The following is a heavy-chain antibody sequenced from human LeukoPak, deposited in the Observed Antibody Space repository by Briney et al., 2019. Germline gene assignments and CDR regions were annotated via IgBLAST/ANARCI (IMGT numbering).Heavy chain of an antibody. Sequence: GGSLRLSCAASGFTFSNAWMSWVRQAPGKGLEWVSVIYSGGSTYYADSVKGRFTISRDNSKNTLYLQMNSLRAEDTAVYYCAREPQFGSWGQGTLVTVSS. J-gene: IGHJ4*02. CDR2: IYSGGST. CDR3: AREPQFGS. CDR1: GFTFSNAW. V-gene: IGHV3-66*01.